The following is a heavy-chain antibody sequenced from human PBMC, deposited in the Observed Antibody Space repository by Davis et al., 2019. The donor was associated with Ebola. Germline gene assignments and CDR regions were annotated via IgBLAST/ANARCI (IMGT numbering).Heavy chain of an antibody. Sequence: GESLKISCAASGFTFSSYWMSWVRQAPGKGLEWVANIKQDGSEKYYVDSVKGRFTISRDNAKNSLYLQMNSLRAEDTAVYYCAKDDYLSSSWYSSMGSYYYYGMDVWGQGTTVTVSS. CDR1: GFTFSSYW. CDR3: AKDDYLSSSWYSSMGSYYYYGMDV. V-gene: IGHV3-7*01. J-gene: IGHJ6*02. CDR2: IKQDGSEK. D-gene: IGHD6-13*01.